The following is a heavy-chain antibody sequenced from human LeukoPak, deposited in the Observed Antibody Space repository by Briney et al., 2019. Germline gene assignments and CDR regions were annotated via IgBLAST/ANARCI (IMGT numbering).Heavy chain of an antibody. Sequence: GGSLRLSCAASGFTFSSYAMSWVRQAPGKGLEWVSAISGSGGSTYYADSVKGRFTISRDNSKNTLYLQMNSLRAEDTAVYYCAKKATDCSSTSCYRSNLYFDLWGRGTLVTVSS. CDR3: AKKATDCSSTSCYRSNLYFDL. CDR1: GFTFSSYA. J-gene: IGHJ2*01. V-gene: IGHV3-23*01. CDR2: ISGSGGST. D-gene: IGHD2-2*02.